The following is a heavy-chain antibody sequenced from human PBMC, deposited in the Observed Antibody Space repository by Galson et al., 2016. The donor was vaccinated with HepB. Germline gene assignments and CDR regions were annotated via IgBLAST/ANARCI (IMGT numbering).Heavy chain of an antibody. CDR2: ISYDGSLK. J-gene: IGHJ4*02. Sequence: SLRLSCAASEFPFSTYGMHWVRQAPGKGLEWVSAISYDGSLKYYADSVKGRFTISRDKFKNTVYMQMNSLRAEDTAVYFCARTQGMALAGLPFDYWGQGTLVTVSS. CDR3: ARTQGMALAGLPFDY. D-gene: IGHD6-19*01. V-gene: IGHV3-30*03. CDR1: EFPFSTYG.